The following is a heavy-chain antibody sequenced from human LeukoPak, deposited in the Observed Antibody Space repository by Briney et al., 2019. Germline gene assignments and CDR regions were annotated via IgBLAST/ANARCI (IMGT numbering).Heavy chain of an antibody. CDR2: INTDGSTT. J-gene: IGHJ4*02. V-gene: IGHV3-74*01. CDR3: ARALFQVPYYFDF. Sequence: GGSLRLSCEASEFSFTNYWMYWVRQAPGKGLASVSAINTDGSTTTYADSVKGRFTISRDNARNTLYLQMNSLRAEDTAVYYCARALFQVPYYFDFWGQGTLVTVSS. D-gene: IGHD2-2*01. CDR1: EFSFTNYW.